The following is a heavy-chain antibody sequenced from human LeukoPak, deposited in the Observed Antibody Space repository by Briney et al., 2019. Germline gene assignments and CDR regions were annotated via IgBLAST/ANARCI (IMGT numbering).Heavy chain of an antibody. CDR2: INPNSGGT. J-gene: IGHJ4*02. CDR1: GYTFTGYY. CDR3: ARGTYSGSYSPLVY. Sequence: ASVKVFCKASGYTFTGYYMHWVRLAPGQGLEWMGWINPNSGGTNYAQKFQGRVTMTRDTSISTAYMELSRLRSDDTAVYYCARGTYSGSYSPLVYWGQGTLVTVSS. D-gene: IGHD1-26*01. V-gene: IGHV1-2*02.